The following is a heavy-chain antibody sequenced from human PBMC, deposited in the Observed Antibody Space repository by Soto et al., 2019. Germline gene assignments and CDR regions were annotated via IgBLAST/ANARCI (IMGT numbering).Heavy chain of an antibody. D-gene: IGHD2-15*01. CDR2: ISYDGSNK. CDR1: GFTFSSYG. Sequence: PGGSLRFSCAASGFTFSSYGMHWVRQAPGKGLEWVAVISYDGSNKYYADSVKGRFTISRDNSKNTLYLQMNSLRAEDTAVYYCAKDGCSGGSCDPYYYYYMDVWGKGTTVTVSS. V-gene: IGHV3-30*18. J-gene: IGHJ6*03. CDR3: AKDGCSGGSCDPYYYYYMDV.